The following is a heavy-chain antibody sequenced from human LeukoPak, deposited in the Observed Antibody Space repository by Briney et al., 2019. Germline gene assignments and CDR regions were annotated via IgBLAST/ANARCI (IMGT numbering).Heavy chain of an antibody. V-gene: IGHV4-59*01. CDR2: IYYSGST. D-gene: IGHD5-12*01. CDR3: AREYLRGYSGYDI. J-gene: IGHJ4*02. CDR1: GGSISSYY. Sequence: SETLSLTCTVSGGSISSYYWSWIRHPPGKGLEWIGYIYYSGSTNYNPSLKSRVTISVDTSKNQFSLKLSSVTAADTAVYYCAREYLRGYSGYDIWGQGTLVTVSS.